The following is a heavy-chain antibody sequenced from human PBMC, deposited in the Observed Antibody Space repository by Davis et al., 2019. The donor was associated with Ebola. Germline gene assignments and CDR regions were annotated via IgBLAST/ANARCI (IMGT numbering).Heavy chain of an antibody. D-gene: IGHD6-19*01. V-gene: IGHV3-64D*06. Sequence: GESLKISCLVSGFTFSSNTMHSVRQAPGKVLEYVSAIRSNGVRAYYADSAKDRFTISRDNSKNTLYLQVSSLRPEDTAVYYCVKGGRQWLGKGDGMDVWGQGTTVTVSS. CDR1: GFTFSSNT. CDR2: IRSNGVRA. J-gene: IGHJ6*02. CDR3: VKGGRQWLGKGDGMDV.